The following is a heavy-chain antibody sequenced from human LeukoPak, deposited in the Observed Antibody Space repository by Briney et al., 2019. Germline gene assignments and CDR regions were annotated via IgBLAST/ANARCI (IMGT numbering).Heavy chain of an antibody. CDR2: IYYCGSP. Sequence: PSETLSLTCTVSGGSISSYYWSWVRRPPGKGLGWIGYIYYCGSPRSNPSLKSRVTISGDTSKNQFSLKLSSVTAADTAVYYCARDGIAADIWFDPWGQGTLVTVSS. J-gene: IGHJ5*02. CDR3: ARDGIAADIWFDP. CDR1: GGSISSYY. V-gene: IGHV4-59*13. D-gene: IGHD6-6*01.